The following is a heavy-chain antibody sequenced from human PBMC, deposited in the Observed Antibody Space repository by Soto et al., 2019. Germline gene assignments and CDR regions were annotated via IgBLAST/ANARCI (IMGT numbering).Heavy chain of an antibody. CDR3: ARDQRRDYDFWSAYSQAFDN. CDR1: GGTFSSYA. CDR2: IIPIFGTA. V-gene: IGHV1-69*05. Sequence: GASVKVSCKASGGTFSSYAISWVRQAPGQGLEWMGGIIPIFGTANYAQNFQGRVTMTRDTSASTVYMELSSLTSEDTAVYYCARDQRRDYDFWSAYSQAFDNWGQGTLVTVSS. J-gene: IGHJ4*02. D-gene: IGHD3-3*01.